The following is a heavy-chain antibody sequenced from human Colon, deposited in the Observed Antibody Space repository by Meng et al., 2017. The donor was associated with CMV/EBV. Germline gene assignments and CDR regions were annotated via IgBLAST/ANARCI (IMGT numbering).Heavy chain of an antibody. CDR3: ARRLQGNWFDP. D-gene: IGHD4-11*01. J-gene: IGHJ5*02. CDR1: GYTFTTYG. V-gene: IGHV1-18*01. Sequence: ASVKVSCKASGYTFTTYGISWVRQAPGQGLEWMGWISAFNGNTRYAQKVQGRVTMTRDTSTSTAYMELRSLRSDDTAVYYCARRLQGNWFDPWGQGTLVTVSS. CDR2: ISAFNGNT.